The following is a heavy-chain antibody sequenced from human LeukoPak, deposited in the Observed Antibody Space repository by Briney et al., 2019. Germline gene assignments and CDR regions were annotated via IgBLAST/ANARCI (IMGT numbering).Heavy chain of an antibody. CDR3: AKVHLETANFDY. J-gene: IGHJ4*02. CDR2: ISNSGGAI. CDR1: GFTFSSYA. D-gene: IGHD2-21*02. Sequence: GGSLRLSCAASGFTFSSYAMNWVRQAPGKGLEWVSAISNSGGAIFYADSVKGRFTISRDNSKNTLYLQMNSLRAEDTAIYFCAKVHLETANFDYWGQGALVTVSS. V-gene: IGHV3-23*01.